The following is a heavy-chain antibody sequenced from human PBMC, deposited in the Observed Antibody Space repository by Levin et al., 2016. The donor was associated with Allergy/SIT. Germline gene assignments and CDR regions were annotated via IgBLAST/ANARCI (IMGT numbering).Heavy chain of an antibody. CDR2: INAYSGDT. J-gene: IGHJ4*02. V-gene: IGHV1-18*04. CDR1: GYIFTSYG. CDR3: ARDRSGWLRY. Sequence: ASVKVSCKASGYIFTSYGISWVRQAPGQGLEWMGWINAYSGDTNYAQKFQGRVTMTTDTSTTTAYMELTSLTSDDTAVYYCARDRSGWLRYWGQGTLVTVSS. D-gene: IGHD6-25*01.